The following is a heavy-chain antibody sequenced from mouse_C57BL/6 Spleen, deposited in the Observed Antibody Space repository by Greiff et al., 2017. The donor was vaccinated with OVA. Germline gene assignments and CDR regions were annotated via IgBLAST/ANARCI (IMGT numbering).Heavy chain of an antibody. V-gene: IGHV5-9-1*02. CDR2: ISSGGDYI. D-gene: IGHD2-4*01. J-gene: IGHJ4*01. Sequence: EVQGVESGEGLVKPGGSLKLSCAASGFTFSSYAMSWVRQTPEKRLEWVAYISSGGDYIYYADTVKGRFPFSRDNARNTLYLQMSSLNSEDTAMYYCTRGGDDYDVGMDYWGQGTSVTVSS. CDR3: TRGGDDYDVGMDY. CDR1: GFTFSSYA.